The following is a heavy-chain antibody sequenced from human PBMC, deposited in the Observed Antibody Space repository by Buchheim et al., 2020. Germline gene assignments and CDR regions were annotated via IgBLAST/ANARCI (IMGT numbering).Heavy chain of an antibody. V-gene: IGHV3-23*01. CDR1: GFTFTTYA. CDR2: ISGDGGNT. D-gene: IGHD6-19*01. CDR3: AKVIAVAVVGYFDY. J-gene: IGHJ4*02. Sequence: EVQLLESGGGLVQPGGSLRLSCAASGFTFTTYAMTWVRQAPGKGLEWVSAISGDGGNTYYADSVKGRFTISRDNSKNTLYLQMNSLRAEDTAVYYCAKVIAVAVVGYFDYWGQGTL.